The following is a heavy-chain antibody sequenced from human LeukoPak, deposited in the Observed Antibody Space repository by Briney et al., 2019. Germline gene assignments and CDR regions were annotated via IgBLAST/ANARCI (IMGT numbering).Heavy chain of an antibody. CDR3: ARGRVSSSTWHSTYYYYFYMDV. CDR2: IDHTGTT. V-gene: IGHV4-59*01. J-gene: IGHJ6*03. CDR1: DDSITIYY. D-gene: IGHD4-11*01. Sequence: PSETLSLTCSVSDDSITIYYWTWIRQPPGKGLEWIGYIDHTGTTNYNPSLNSRVTISRDTSKNHFSLQLSSVTAADTAVYFCARGRVSSSTWHSTYYYYFYMDVWGKGTTVTVSS.